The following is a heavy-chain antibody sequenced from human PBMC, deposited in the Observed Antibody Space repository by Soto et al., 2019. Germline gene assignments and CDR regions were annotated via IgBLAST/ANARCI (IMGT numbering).Heavy chain of an antibody. D-gene: IGHD3-10*01. J-gene: IGHJ4*02. CDR1: GFTFSSYS. V-gene: IGHV3-48*01. Sequence: GGSLRLSCAASGFTFSSYSMNWVRQAPGKGLEWVSYISSSSSTIYYADSVKGRFTISRDNAKNSLYLQMNSLRAEDTAVYYCSSGSYYAELDYWGQGTLVTVSS. CDR2: ISSSSSTI. CDR3: SSGSYYAELDY.